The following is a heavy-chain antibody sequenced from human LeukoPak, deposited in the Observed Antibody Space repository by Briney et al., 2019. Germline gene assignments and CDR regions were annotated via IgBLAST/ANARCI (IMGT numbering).Heavy chain of an antibody. D-gene: IGHD4/OR15-4a*01. J-gene: IGHJ3*02. CDR3: ARDRDVDYGNDGFDI. V-gene: IGHV3-48*03. CDR2: ISASGQTI. CDR1: CFSFSTYE. Sequence: PGGSLRFSCAASCFSFSTYEFHWVRHAPRKGLEWVSYISASGQTIYYADSVRGRFTISRDNAKNSLYLQMNSLGAEDTAVYHCARDRDVDYGNDGFDIWGQGTTVTVSS.